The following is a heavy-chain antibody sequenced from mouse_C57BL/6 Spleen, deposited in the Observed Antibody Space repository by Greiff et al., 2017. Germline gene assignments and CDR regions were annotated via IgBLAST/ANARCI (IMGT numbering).Heavy chain of an antibody. D-gene: IGHD1-1*01. CDR2: IYPRSGNT. CDR3: ARSPVGYPYYFDY. V-gene: IGHV1-81*01. J-gene: IGHJ2*01. Sequence: QVQLQQSGAELARPGASVKLSCKASGNTFTSYGISWVKQRTGQGLEWIGEIYPRSGNTYYNEKFKGKATLTADKSSSTAYMELRSLTSEDSAVYFCARSPVGYPYYFDYWGQGTTLTVSS. CDR1: GNTFTSYG.